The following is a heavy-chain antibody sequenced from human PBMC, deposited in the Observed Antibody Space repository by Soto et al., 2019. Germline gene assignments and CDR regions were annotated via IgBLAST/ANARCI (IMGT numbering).Heavy chain of an antibody. Sequence: ASVKVSCKASGYTFTSYGISCVRQAPGQGLEWMGWISAYNGNTNYAQKLQGRVTMTTDTSTSTAYMELRSLRSDDTAVYYCARVPAYGDYVVWFDPWGQGTLLTVSS. J-gene: IGHJ5*02. CDR1: GYTFTSYG. V-gene: IGHV1-18*01. D-gene: IGHD4-17*01. CDR3: ARVPAYGDYVVWFDP. CDR2: ISAYNGNT.